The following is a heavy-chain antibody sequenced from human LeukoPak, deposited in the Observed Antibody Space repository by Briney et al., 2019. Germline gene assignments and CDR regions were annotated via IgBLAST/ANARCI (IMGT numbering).Heavy chain of an antibody. CDR1: GLTFDDYA. Sequence: SLRLSCAASGLTFDDYAMHWVRQAPGKGLDWVSGISRNSGSIGYTDSVKGRLTISRDNAKNSLYLQMNSLRAEDTAIYSCANTMWSRDGGEAFDFWGQGPLVTVSS. D-gene: IGHD3-16*01. CDR2: ISRNSGSI. J-gene: IGHJ4*02. V-gene: IGHV3-9*01. CDR3: ANTMWSRDGGEAFDF.